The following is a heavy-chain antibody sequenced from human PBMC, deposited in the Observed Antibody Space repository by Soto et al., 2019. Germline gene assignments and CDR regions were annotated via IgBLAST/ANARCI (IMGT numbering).Heavy chain of an antibody. CDR1: GFTVSSKY. CDR2: IYSGGST. CDR3: ARGGDYDFWSGDYANYYYYGMDV. J-gene: IGHJ6*02. V-gene: IGHV3-53*01. Sequence: GGSLRLSCAASGFTVSSKYMSWVRQAPGKGLEWVSVIYSGGSTYYADSVKGRFTISRDNSKNTLYLQMNSLRAEDTAVYYCARGGDYDFWSGDYANYYYYGMDVWGQGTTVTVSS. D-gene: IGHD3-3*01.